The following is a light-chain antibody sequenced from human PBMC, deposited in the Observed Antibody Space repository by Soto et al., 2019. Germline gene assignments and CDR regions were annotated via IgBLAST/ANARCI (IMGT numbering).Light chain of an antibody. CDR3: QQYSYHWA. CDR1: QSISSW. J-gene: IGKJ1*01. CDR2: EAS. V-gene: IGKV1-5*01. Sequence: DIQMTQSPSTLSASVGDRVTITCRASQSISSWLAWYQQKPGKAPKLLNYEASNLESGVPSRFSGSGSGTEFTLTIGGLQPDESATYYWQQYSYHWAFGQGTMVEIK.